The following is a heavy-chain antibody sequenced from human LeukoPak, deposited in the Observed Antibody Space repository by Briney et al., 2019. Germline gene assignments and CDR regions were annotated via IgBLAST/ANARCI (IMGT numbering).Heavy chain of an antibody. D-gene: IGHD6-19*01. Sequence: PSETLSLTCAVSGGSISSSDWGSWVRQPPGEGLEWIGKIYHSGSTDYNPSLKSRVTISVDKSKNQFSLRLTSVTAADTAVYYCASYNSGWYYFAYWGQGTLVTVSS. CDR1: GGSISSSDW. CDR2: IYHSGST. J-gene: IGHJ4*02. V-gene: IGHV4-4*02. CDR3: ASYNSGWYYFAY.